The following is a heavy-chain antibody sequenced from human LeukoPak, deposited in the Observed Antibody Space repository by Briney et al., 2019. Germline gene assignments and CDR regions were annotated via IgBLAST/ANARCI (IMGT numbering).Heavy chain of an antibody. D-gene: IGHD2-2*01. CDR2: INPNSGDT. Sequence: ASVTVSCKSSGYTFTGHYMYWVRQAPGQRLAWMGWINPNSGDTNYAQKFQGRVTMTRDTSISTAYMDLNRLTSDDTAVYYCARRLTTSQDLDYWGQGALVTVSS. CDR1: GYTFTGHY. J-gene: IGHJ4*02. V-gene: IGHV1-2*02. CDR3: ARRLTTSQDLDY.